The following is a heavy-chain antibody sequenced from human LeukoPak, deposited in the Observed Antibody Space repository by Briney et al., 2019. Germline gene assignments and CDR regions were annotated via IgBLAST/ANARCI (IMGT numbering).Heavy chain of an antibody. CDR1: GYSISSGYY. Sequence: PSETLSLTCAGSGYSISSGYYWGWIRQPPGKGLEWIGSIYRSGSTYYNPSLKSRVTISVDTSKNQFSLKLSSVTAADTAVYYCASSSEDYDFWSGYLNFDYWGQGTLVTVSS. D-gene: IGHD3-3*01. CDR2: IYRSGST. J-gene: IGHJ4*02. CDR3: ASSSEDYDFWSGYLNFDY. V-gene: IGHV4-38-2*01.